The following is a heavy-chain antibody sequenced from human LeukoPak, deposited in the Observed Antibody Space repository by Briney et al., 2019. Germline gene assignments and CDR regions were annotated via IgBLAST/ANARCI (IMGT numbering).Heavy chain of an antibody. CDR3: AKPAISSRGWYYDY. V-gene: IGHV3-13*01. CDR1: GFTFRSYD. CDR2: IGTAGEI. J-gene: IGHJ4*02. Sequence: GESLRLSCAASGFTFRSYDMHWVRQATGKGLEWVSGIGTAGEIYYPGSVKGRFTISRDNSKNTLYLQMNSLRAEDTAVYYCAKPAISSRGWYYDYWGQGTLVTVSS. D-gene: IGHD6-19*01.